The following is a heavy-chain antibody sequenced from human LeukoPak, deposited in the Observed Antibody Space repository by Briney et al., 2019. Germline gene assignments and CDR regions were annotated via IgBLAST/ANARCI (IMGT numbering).Heavy chain of an antibody. V-gene: IGHV3-48*03. CDR1: GFTYSSYE. J-gene: IGHJ4*02. CDR2: ISGSGVTM. D-gene: IGHD6-19*01. Sequence: GGSLRLSCAASGFTYSSYEMNWVRQAPGRGLEWVSYISGSGVTMYYADSVKGRFTISRDDAKNSLYLQMNSLRAEDTAVYYCAREDIRLDYFDYWGQGTLVTVSS. CDR3: AREDIRLDYFDY.